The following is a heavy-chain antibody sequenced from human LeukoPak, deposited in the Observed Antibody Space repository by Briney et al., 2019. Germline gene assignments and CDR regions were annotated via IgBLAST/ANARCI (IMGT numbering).Heavy chain of an antibody. CDR3: AREDDDWGPDTLDV. D-gene: IGHD7-27*01. Sequence: GGSLRLSCAATGFTFSSHSMNWVRQAPGKGLEWVSSIDSGSGNIYYRDSVKGRFTISRDNAQNSLYQQMDSLRDEDTAVYYCAREDDDWGPDTLDVWGQGTVVTVSS. CDR2: IDSGSGNI. J-gene: IGHJ3*01. CDR1: GFTFSSHS. V-gene: IGHV3-48*02.